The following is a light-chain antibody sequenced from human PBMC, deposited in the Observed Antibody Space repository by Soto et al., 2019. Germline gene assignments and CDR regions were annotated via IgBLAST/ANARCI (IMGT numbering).Light chain of an antibody. CDR3: GTWDSSLSAVV. CDR1: SSNIGNNY. Sequence: QSVLTQPPSVSAAPGQKVTISCSGSSSNIGNNYVSWYQQLPGTAPKPLIYDNNKRPSGIPDRFSGSKSGTSATLGITGLPAGDEADYYCGTWDSSLSAVVFGGGTKVTVL. CDR2: DNN. V-gene: IGLV1-51*01. J-gene: IGLJ2*01.